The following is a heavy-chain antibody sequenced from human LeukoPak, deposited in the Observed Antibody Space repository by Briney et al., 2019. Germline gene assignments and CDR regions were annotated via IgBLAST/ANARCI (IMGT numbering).Heavy chain of an antibody. J-gene: IGHJ3*02. D-gene: IGHD5-18*01. V-gene: IGHV4-4*07. CDR1: GGSISGYY. CDR2: IYTSGST. Sequence: SETLSLTCTVSGGSISGYYWSWIRQPAGKGLEWIGRIYTSGSTNYNPSLKSRVTISVDTSKNQFSLKLSSVTAADTAVYYCARVRYRYGQADDAFDIWGQGTMVTVSS. CDR3: ARVRYRYGQADDAFDI.